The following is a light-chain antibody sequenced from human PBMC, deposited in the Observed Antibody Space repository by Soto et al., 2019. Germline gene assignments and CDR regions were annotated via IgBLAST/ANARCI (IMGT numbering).Light chain of an antibody. J-gene: IGKJ5*01. Sequence: DIVMSHPPLSLPVGPVEPASISCRSSQSLFDSDDGNTYPGWYLQKPGQSPQLLIYARTYRASGVPDRFSGSGSGTDFTLKISRVEAEDVGVYYFMQRIEFPITFGQRAPMEVK. CDR2: ART. CDR3: MQRIEFPIT. CDR1: QSLFDSDDGNTY. V-gene: IGKV2-40*01.